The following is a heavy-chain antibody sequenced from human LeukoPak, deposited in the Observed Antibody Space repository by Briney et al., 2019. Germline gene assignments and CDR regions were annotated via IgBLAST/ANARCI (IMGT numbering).Heavy chain of an antibody. CDR3: VRDSNLSFDY. V-gene: IGHV3-74*01. D-gene: IGHD1-14*01. CDR2: INTDGTAT. CDR1: GLTLSSYW. Sequence: GSLRLSCAASGLTLSSYWMHWVRQAPGKGLVWVSHINTDGTATTYADSVKGRFTISRDNAKNTLYLQMNSLRAEDTAVYYCVRDSNLSFDYWGQGALATVSS. J-gene: IGHJ4*02.